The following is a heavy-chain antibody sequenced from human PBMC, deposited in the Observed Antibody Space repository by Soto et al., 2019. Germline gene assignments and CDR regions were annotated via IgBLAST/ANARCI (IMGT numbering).Heavy chain of an antibody. CDR2: FDPEDGET. CDR1: GYTLTELS. V-gene: IGHV1-24*01. D-gene: IGHD3-9*01. Sequence: ASVKVSCKVSGYTLTELSMHWVRQAPGKGLEWMGGFDPEDGETIYAQKFQGRVTMTEDTSTDTAYMELSSLRSEDTAVYYCATPMFSTAYYQYYYYGMDVWGQGTTVPVSS. CDR3: ATPMFSTAYYQYYYYGMDV. J-gene: IGHJ6*02.